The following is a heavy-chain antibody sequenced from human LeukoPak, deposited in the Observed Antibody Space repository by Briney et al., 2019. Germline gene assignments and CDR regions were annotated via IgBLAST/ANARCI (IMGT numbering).Heavy chain of an antibody. J-gene: IGHJ4*02. V-gene: IGHV3-48*01. CDR2: ISGSSSTI. Sequence: PGGSLRLSCAASGFTFSSYSMNWVRQAPGKGLEWLSYISGSSSTIYYADSVKGRFTISRDNAKNSLYLQMNSLKGEDTAVYYCARRLDSWGQGTLVTVSS. CDR1: GFTFSSYS. CDR3: ARRLDS.